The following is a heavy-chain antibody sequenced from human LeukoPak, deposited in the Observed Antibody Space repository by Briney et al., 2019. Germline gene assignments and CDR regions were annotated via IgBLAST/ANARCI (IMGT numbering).Heavy chain of an antibody. J-gene: IGHJ5*02. CDR2: IYTSGST. CDR1: GGSISSGSYY. CDR3: ARVRGSLNWFDP. V-gene: IGHV4-61*02. Sequence: SQTLSLTCTVSGGSISSGSYYWSWIRQPAGKGLEWIGRIYTSGSTNYNPSLKSRVTISVDTSKNQFSLKLSSVTAADTAVYYWARVRGSLNWFDPWGQGTLVTVSS. D-gene: IGHD2-15*01.